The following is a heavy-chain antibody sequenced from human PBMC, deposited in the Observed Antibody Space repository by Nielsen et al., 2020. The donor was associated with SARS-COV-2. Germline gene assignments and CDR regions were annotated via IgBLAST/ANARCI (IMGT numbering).Heavy chain of an antibody. CDR2: INAGGSQK. J-gene: IGHJ4*02. V-gene: IGHV3-7*03. Sequence: GESLKISCSASGFILTAYWMSWVRQAPGKALEWVATINAGGSQKFHVDSVRGRFTLSRDVTENSLYLQMNNLRAEDTAMYYCSRDLHDYWGQGTLVTVPS. CDR1: GFILTAYW. CDR3: SRDLHDY.